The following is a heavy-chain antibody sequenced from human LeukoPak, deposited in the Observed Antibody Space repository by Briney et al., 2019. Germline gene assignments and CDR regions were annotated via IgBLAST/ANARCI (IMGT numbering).Heavy chain of an antibody. Sequence: SETLSLTCTVSGGSISSYYWSWIRQPPGKGLELIGYIYYSGSTNYNPSLKSRVTISVDTSKNQFSLRLSSVTAADTAVYYCARHRADWGWAAFDIWGQGTTVTVSS. CDR1: GGSISSYY. D-gene: IGHD7-27*01. CDR2: IYYSGST. J-gene: IGHJ3*02. CDR3: ARHRADWGWAAFDI. V-gene: IGHV4-59*01.